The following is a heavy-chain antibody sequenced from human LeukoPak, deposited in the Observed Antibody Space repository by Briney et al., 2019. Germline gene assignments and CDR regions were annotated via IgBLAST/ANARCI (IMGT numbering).Heavy chain of an antibody. V-gene: IGHV1-3*01. D-gene: IGHD6-13*01. Sequence: GASVKVSCKASGYTFTTYSLHWVRQAPGQRLEWMGWINADNGNTKYSQKFQGRVTFTRDTSANTAYVELSSLRSEDTAVYYCAREHSTSWSDLDYWGQGTLVTVSS. CDR3: AREHSTSWSDLDY. CDR2: INADNGNT. CDR1: GYTFTTYS. J-gene: IGHJ4*02.